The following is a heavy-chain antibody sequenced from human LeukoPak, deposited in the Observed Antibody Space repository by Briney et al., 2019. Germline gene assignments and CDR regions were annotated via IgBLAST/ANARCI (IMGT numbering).Heavy chain of an antibody. J-gene: IGHJ4*02. D-gene: IGHD6-19*01. CDR3: AKLIAVAGNYFDY. Sequence: GGSLRLSCAASGFTFSSYGMHWVRQAPGKGLEWVAVISYDGSNKYYADSVKGRFTISRDNSKNTLYLQMNSLRAEDTAVYYCAKLIAVAGNYFDYWGQGTLDTVSS. V-gene: IGHV3-30*18. CDR2: ISYDGSNK. CDR1: GFTFSSYG.